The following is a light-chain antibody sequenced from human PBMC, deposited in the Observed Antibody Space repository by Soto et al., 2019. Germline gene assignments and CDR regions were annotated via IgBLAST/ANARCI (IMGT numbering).Light chain of an antibody. J-gene: IGKJ1*01. V-gene: IGKV3-20*01. Sequence: EIVLTQSPGTLSLSPGXRATLSCRASQSVSSGYLAWYQQKPGQAPRLLIYGASSRATGIPDRFSGSGSGTDFTLTISRLEPEDFAVYYCQQHGSSPPTFGQGTKADIK. CDR2: GAS. CDR1: QSVSSGY. CDR3: QQHGSSPPT.